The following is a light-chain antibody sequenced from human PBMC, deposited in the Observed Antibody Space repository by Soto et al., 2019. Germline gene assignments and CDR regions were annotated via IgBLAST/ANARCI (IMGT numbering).Light chain of an antibody. CDR3: SSYAGSGTLP. CDR2: YVN. V-gene: IGLV2-14*03. CDR1: SNDVGNNDY. Sequence: QSALTQPASVSGSPGQSITISCTGTSNDVGNNDYVSWYQQYPGKAPKLMIYYVNKRPSGVSYRFSGSKSGNTASLTISGLQAEDEADYYCSSYAGSGTLPFGTGTKLTVL. J-gene: IGLJ1*01.